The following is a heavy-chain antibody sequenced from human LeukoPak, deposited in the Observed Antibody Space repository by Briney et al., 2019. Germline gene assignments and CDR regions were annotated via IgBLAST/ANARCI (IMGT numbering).Heavy chain of an antibody. J-gene: IGHJ4*02. CDR2: IVASGGST. CDR3: AKGSFGSGSYPFDY. Sequence: PGGSLRLSCAASGFILSDYYMSWIRQAPGKGLEWVSAIVASGGSTYYADSVKGRFTISRDNSKNTLYLQMNSLRAEDTALYYCAKGSFGSGSYPFDYWGQGTLVTVSS. V-gene: IGHV3-23*01. D-gene: IGHD1-26*01. CDR1: GFILSDYY.